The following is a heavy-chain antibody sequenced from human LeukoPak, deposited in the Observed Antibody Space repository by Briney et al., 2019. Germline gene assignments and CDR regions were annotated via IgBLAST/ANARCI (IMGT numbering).Heavy chain of an antibody. V-gene: IGHV1-18*03. J-gene: IGHJ5*02. D-gene: IGHD3-22*01. Sequence: ASLNVSGKASGHTFTSYGISWVRQAPGQGLEWMGWIGAYNGNTNYAQKPQRRVTMTTDTSTSTADMELRSLRSDDMAVYYCARLSTDSSGYYYVWWFDPWGQGTLVTVSS. CDR3: ARLSTDSSGYYYVWWFDP. CDR2: IGAYNGNT. CDR1: GHTFTSYG.